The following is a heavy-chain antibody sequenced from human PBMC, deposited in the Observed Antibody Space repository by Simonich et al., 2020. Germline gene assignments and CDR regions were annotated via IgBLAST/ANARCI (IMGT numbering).Heavy chain of an antibody. Sequence: QVQLQESGPGLVKPSETLSLTCTVSGGSISSYYWSWIRQPPGKGLEWIGYIYYSVSTNYNPSRKSRVTISVDTSKNQFSLKLSSVTAADTAVYYCARGGLYFDYWGQGTLVTVSS. V-gene: IGHV4-59*01. J-gene: IGHJ4*02. CDR3: ARGGLYFDY. CDR1: GGSISSYY. CDR2: IYYSVST. D-gene: IGHD2-15*01.